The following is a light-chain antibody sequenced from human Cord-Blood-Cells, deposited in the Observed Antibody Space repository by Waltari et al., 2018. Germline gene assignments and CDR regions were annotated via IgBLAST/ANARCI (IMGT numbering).Light chain of an antibody. V-gene: IGLV2-14*01. CDR3: SSYTSSSTRV. CDR1: SSDAGGYNY. J-gene: IGLJ2*01. Sequence: QSALTQPASVSGSPGQSITISCTGTSSDAGGYNYVSWYQRHPGKAPKRMIYDVSNRPSGVSNRFSGSKSGNTASLTISGLQAEDEADYYCSSYTSSSTRVFGGGTKLTVL. CDR2: DVS.